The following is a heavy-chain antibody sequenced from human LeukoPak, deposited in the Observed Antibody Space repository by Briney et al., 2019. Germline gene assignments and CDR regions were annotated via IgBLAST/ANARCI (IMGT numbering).Heavy chain of an antibody. Sequence: GGSLRLSSAASGFTFSSYGMHWVRQAPGKGLEWVAFIRYDGSNKYYADSVKGRFTISRDNSKNTLYLQMNSLRAEDTAVYYCAKPPTVVTEYWGQGTLVTVSS. V-gene: IGHV3-30*02. J-gene: IGHJ4*02. CDR3: AKPPTVVTEY. D-gene: IGHD4-23*01. CDR2: IRYDGSNK. CDR1: GFTFSSYG.